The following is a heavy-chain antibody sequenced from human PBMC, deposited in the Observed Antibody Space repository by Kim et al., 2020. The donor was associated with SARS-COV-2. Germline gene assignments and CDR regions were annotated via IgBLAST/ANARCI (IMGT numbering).Heavy chain of an antibody. CDR3: ARVTNRNYYDRSGYYLPDD. D-gene: IGHD3-22*01. Sequence: SVKVSCKASGCTFTSYAISWVRQAPGQGLEWMGGIIPIFGTAHYAQKFQGRVTITTDTSTSTAYMELSSLRPDDTAVYYCARVTNRNYYDRSGYYLPDDWGQGTLVTVSS. CDR2: IIPIFGTA. V-gene: IGHV1-69*05. J-gene: IGHJ4*02. CDR1: GCTFTSYA.